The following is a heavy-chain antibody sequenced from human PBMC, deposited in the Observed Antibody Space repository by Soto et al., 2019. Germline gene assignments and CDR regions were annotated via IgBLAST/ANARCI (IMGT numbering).Heavy chain of an antibody. V-gene: IGHV3-30*18. CDR3: AEGQFYRSYYYGMDV. CDR2: ISYDGSNK. J-gene: IGHJ6*02. CDR1: GFTFSSYG. Sequence: PGGSLRLSCAASGFTFSSYGMHWVRQAPGKGLEWVAVISYDGSNKYYADSVKGRFTISRDNSKNTLYLQMNSLRAEDTAVYYCAEGQFYRSYYYGMDVWGQGTTVTVSS.